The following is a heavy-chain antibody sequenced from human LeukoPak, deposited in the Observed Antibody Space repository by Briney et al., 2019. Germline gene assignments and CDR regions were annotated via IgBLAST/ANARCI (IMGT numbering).Heavy chain of an antibody. J-gene: IGHJ4*02. V-gene: IGHV4-4*02. Sequence: KTSETLSLTCDVSGGSISSGNWWSWVRQPPGKGLEWIGEIYHSGGTNYNPSLKSRVTISVDKSKNQFSLKLSSVTAADTAVYYCARYRGANGYYFDYWGQGTLVTVSS. CDR2: IYHSGGT. CDR1: GGSISSGNW. CDR3: ARYRGANGYYFDY. D-gene: IGHD3-10*01.